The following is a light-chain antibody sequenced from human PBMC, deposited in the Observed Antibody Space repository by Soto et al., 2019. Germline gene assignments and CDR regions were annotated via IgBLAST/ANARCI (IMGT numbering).Light chain of an antibody. Sequence: QSALTQPASVSGSPGQSITISCTGTSSDVGGYNYVSWYQHHPGKAPKLMIYDVSNRPSGVSNRFSGSKSGNTASLTISGVQAEDEDSYYCSSYTPRATVVFGGGTKLTVL. CDR2: DVS. V-gene: IGLV2-14*03. CDR1: SSDVGGYNY. CDR3: SSYTPRATVV. J-gene: IGLJ3*02.